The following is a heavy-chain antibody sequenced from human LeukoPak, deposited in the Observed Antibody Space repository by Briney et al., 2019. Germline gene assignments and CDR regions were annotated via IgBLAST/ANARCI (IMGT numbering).Heavy chain of an antibody. Sequence: SVKVSCKASGGTFSSYAISWVRQAPGQGVEWMGRIIPILGIANYAQKFQGRVTITADKSTSTAYMELSSLRSEDTAVYYCARGAPSIDYGGSVGFDYWGQGTLVTVSS. J-gene: IGHJ4*02. CDR3: ARGAPSIDYGGSVGFDY. V-gene: IGHV1-69*04. CDR2: IIPILGIA. CDR1: GGTFSSYA. D-gene: IGHD4-23*01.